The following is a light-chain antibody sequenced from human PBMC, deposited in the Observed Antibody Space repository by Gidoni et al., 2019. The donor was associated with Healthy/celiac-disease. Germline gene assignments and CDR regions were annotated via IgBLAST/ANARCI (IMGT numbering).Light chain of an antibody. J-gene: IGKJ2*01. V-gene: IGKV1-33*01. CDR3: QQYDNLPYN. CDR2: DAS. Sequence: IQITHSPSSLSSSVGDRVTITCQASQDIRNYLNWYQQKPGKAPKRLIYDASNLETGVPSRFSGSGSGTDCTCTISSLQPEDIETYYCQQYDNLPYNFGQGTKLEIK. CDR1: QDIRNY.